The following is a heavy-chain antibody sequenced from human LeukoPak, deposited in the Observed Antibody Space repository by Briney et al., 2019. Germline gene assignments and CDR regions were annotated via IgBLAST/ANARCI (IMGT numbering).Heavy chain of an antibody. D-gene: IGHD3-22*01. CDR2: IIPIFGTA. J-gene: IGHJ6*02. V-gene: IGHV1-69*13. Sequence: ASVNVSCTASGGTFSSYAISWVRQAPGQGLEWMGGIIPIFGTANYAQKFQGRVTITADESTSTAYMELSSLRSEDTAVYYCARSSLVVTYYYYGMDVWGQGTTVTVSS. CDR1: GGTFSSYA. CDR3: ARSSLVVTYYYYGMDV.